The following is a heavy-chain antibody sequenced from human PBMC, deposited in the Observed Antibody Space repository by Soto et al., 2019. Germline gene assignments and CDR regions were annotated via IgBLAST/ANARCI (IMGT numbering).Heavy chain of an antibody. J-gene: IGHJ4*02. CDR2: IYYSGST. D-gene: IGHD3-22*01. V-gene: IGHV4-30-4*01. Sequence: PSETLSLTCTVSGGSISSGDYYWSWIRQPPGKGLEWIGYIYYSGSTYYDPSLKSRVTISVDTSKNQFSLKLSSVTAADTAVYYCARTTHYDSGGYYDYYFDYWDQGTLVTVSS. CDR1: GGSISSGDYY. CDR3: ARTTHYDSGGYYDYYFDY.